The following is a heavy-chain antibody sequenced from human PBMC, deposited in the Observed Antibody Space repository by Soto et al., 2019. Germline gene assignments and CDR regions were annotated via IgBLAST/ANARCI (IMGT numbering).Heavy chain of an antibody. D-gene: IGHD2-21*01. CDR3: ARGMTPPGEXXRYYFDP. CDR2: FSPSGTT. CDR1: XASITGTSS. Sequence: ETLSXTCTVXXASITGTSSXXWIRQPAGMGLXXIGRFSPSGTTNYNXSLRSRVTMSADVSKXXXXXRLTSVTAADTALYYCARGMTPPGEXXRYYFDPWGQGTXVTVSS. V-gene: IGHV4-4*07. J-gene: IGHJ4*02.